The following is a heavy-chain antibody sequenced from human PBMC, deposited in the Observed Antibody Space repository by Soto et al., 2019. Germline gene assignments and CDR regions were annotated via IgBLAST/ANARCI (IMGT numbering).Heavy chain of an antibody. J-gene: IGHJ4*02. CDR1: GYTFTSYY. CDR3: ARVSLGIAAAGPFDY. V-gene: IGHV1-46*03. CDR2: INPSGGST. D-gene: IGHD6-13*01. Sequence: ASVKVSCKASGYTFTSYYMHWVRQAPGQGLEWMGIINPSGGSTSYAQKFQGRVTMTRDTSTSTVYMELSSLRSEDTAVYYCARVSLGIAAAGPFDYWGQGTLVTVSS.